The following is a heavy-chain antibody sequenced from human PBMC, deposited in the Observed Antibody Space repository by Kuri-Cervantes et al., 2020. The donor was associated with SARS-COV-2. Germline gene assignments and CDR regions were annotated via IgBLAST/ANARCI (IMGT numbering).Heavy chain of an antibody. CDR3: ARGHENYYDSSGYYLDY. CDR1: GFTFSSYA. V-gene: IGHV3-30-3*01. J-gene: IGHJ4*02. Sequence: GESLKISCAASGFTFSSYAMHWVRQAPGKGLEWVAVISYDGSNKYYADSVKGRFTISRDNSKNTLYLQMNSLRSDDTAVYYCARGHENYYDSSGYYLDYWGQGTLVTVSS. D-gene: IGHD3-22*01. CDR2: ISYDGSNK.